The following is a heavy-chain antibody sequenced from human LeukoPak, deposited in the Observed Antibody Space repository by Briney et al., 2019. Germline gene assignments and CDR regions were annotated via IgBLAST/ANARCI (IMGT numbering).Heavy chain of an antibody. CDR1: GYTFTSYD. CDR2: MNPNSGNT. J-gene: IGHJ4*02. CDR3: ARVGVIMGELLFDY. D-gene: IGHD1-7*01. Sequence: GASVKVSCKASGYTFTSYDINWVRQATGQGLEWMGWMNPNSGNTGYAQKFQGRVTMTRNTSISTAYMELSSLRSEDTAVYYCARVGVIMGELLFDYWGQGTLVTVSS. V-gene: IGHV1-8*01.